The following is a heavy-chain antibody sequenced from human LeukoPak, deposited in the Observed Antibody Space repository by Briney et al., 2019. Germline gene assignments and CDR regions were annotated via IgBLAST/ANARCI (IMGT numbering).Heavy chain of an antibody. D-gene: IGHD3-10*01. Sequence: SETLCLTCAAYGVSFSGYYWSWIRQPPGKGLEWIGEINHSGSTNYNPSLKSRVTISVDTSKNQFSLKLSSVTAADTAVYYCARVITMVRGVIGTNWFDPWGQGTLVTVSS. V-gene: IGHV4-34*01. CDR2: INHSGST. CDR3: ARVITMVRGVIGTNWFDP. CDR1: GVSFSGYY. J-gene: IGHJ5*02.